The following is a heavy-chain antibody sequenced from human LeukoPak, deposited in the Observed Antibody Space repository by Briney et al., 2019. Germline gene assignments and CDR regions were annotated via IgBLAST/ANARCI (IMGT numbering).Heavy chain of an antibody. CDR3: ARGPRKESGWYAY. CDR2: ISSSSSYI. Sequence: PGGSLRLSCAASGFTFSSYSMNWVRQAPGKGLEWVSSISSSSSYIYYADSVKGRFTISRDNAKNSLYLQMNSLRAEDTAVYYCARGPRKESGWYAYWGQGTLVTVSS. V-gene: IGHV3-21*01. J-gene: IGHJ4*02. D-gene: IGHD6-19*01. CDR1: GFTFSSYS.